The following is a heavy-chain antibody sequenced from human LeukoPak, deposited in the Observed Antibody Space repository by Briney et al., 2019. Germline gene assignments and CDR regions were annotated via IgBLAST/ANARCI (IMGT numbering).Heavy chain of an antibody. CDR2: IYYSGST. CDR1: GGSISSSSYY. CDR3: ARKAVGYDSSGYHDAFDI. Sequence: PSETLSLTCTVSGGSISSSSYYWGWIRQPPGKGLEWIGSIYYSGSTNYNPSLKSRVTISVDKSKNQFSLKLSSVTAADTAVYYCARKAVGYDSSGYHDAFDIWGQGTMVTVSS. V-gene: IGHV4-39*07. D-gene: IGHD3-22*01. J-gene: IGHJ3*02.